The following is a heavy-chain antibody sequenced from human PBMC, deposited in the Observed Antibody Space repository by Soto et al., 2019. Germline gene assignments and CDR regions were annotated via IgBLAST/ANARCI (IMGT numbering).Heavy chain of an antibody. CDR1: GFTFSSYA. D-gene: IGHD2-21*01. J-gene: IGHJ6*03. V-gene: IGHV3-23*01. Sequence: QPGGSLRLSCAASGFTFSSYAMSWVRQAPGKGLEWVSAISGSGGSTYYADSVKGRFAISRDNSKNTLYLQMNSLRAEDTAVYYCAKDQREHMPLVRSYYYYYMDVWGKGTTVTVSS. CDR3: AKDQREHMPLVRSYYYYYMDV. CDR2: ISGSGGST.